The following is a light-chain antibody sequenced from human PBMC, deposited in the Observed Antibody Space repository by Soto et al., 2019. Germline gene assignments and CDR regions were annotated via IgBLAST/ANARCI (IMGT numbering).Light chain of an antibody. Sequence: EIVLTQSPGTLSLSPGERATLSCRASQSVISSSLAWYQQTPGQAPRLLIYGASSRATGIPDRFSGSGSGTDFTLTISRLEPEDFAVYYCQQYRTFGQGTKVDI. V-gene: IGKV3-20*01. J-gene: IGKJ1*01. CDR1: QSVISSS. CDR2: GAS. CDR3: QQYRT.